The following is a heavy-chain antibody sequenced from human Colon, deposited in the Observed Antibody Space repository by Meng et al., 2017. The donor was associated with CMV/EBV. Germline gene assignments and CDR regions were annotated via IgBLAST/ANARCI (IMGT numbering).Heavy chain of an antibody. CDR2: IYYSGST. D-gene: IGHD6-6*01. CDR3: ARGEQLSDFDY. CDR1: GGSINSYY. V-gene: IGHV4-59*01. J-gene: IGHJ4*02. Sequence: SETLSLTCSVSGGSINSYYWSWIRQPPGKGLEWIGYIYYSGSTNYNPSLKSRVTISVDTSKNQFSLKLSSVTAADTAVYYCARGEQLSDFDYWGQGTPVTVSS.